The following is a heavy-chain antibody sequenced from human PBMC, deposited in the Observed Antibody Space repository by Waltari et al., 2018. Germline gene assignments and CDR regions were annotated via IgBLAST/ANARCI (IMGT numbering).Heavy chain of an antibody. CDR2: IDQSGSS. D-gene: IGHD2-2*01. Sequence: QVQLQQWGAGLLKPSETLSLTCAVYGGSFSGYYWSWIRQPPGKGLEWIGEIDQSGSSNCNPALKGRVTISVDTTKNQLSLKLSYVTAADTAVYYCASRYCSSTSCHGYNWFDPWGQGTLVTVSS. J-gene: IGHJ5*02. V-gene: IGHV4-34*01. CDR3: ASRYCSSTSCHGYNWFDP. CDR1: GGSFSGYY.